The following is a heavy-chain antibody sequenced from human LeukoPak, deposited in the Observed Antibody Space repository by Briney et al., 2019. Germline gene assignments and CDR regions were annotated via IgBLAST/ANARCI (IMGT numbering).Heavy chain of an antibody. D-gene: IGHD3-10*01. CDR1: GGSITSYY. V-gene: IGHV4-4*09. J-gene: IGHJ2*01. CDR2: ISPSGST. Sequence: TEPLSLTCTVSGGSITSYYYNWIRQPTGQGLEWIGFISPSGSTNYNPSLKCRVSISVDKSKNQCSLKVNSVAAADTAVYYCARLAIRSTWYFDLWGRGTLVTVSS. CDR3: ARLAIRSTWYFDL.